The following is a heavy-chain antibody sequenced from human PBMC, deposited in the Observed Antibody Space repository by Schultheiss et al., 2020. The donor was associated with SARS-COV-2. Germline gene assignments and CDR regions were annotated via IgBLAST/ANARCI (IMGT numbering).Heavy chain of an antibody. V-gene: IGHV4-59*01. Sequence: SETLSLTCTVSGASISSDYWSWIRQPPGKGLEWIGYIYHSGSDSTSYNPSLKSRVAISVDTSKNQFSLKLSSVTAADTAVYYCARRGGSTDRTFYFDYWGQGTLVTVSS. CDR3: ARRGGSTDRTFYFDY. CDR2: IYHSGSDST. J-gene: IGHJ4*02. CDR1: GASISSDY. D-gene: IGHD2-15*01.